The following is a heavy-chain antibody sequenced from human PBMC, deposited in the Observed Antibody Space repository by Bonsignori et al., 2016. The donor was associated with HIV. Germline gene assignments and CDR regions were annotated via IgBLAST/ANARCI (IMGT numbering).Heavy chain of an antibody. CDR2: IRNDGSNK. Sequence: WIRQPPGKGLEWVAFIRNDGSNKYYADSVKGRFTISRENSKNTLYLQMNRLRAEDTAFYYCAKGSRSYSYVFDPWGQGTLVTVSS. V-gene: IGHV3-30*02. J-gene: IGHJ5*02. D-gene: IGHD3-16*02. CDR3: AKGSRSYSYVFDP.